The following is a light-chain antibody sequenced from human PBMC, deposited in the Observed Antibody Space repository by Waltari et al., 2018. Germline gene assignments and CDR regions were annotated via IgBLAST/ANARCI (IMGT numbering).Light chain of an antibody. J-gene: IGKJ1*01. CDR1: QSVSRS. CDR3: QHYVRLPVS. Sequence: EIVLTQSPGTLSLSPGERATLSCRASQSVSRSLAWYQQKPGQAPRLLIYGASSRATGVPDRFSGSGPGTDFSLTISRLEPEYVAVYYCQHYVRLPVSFGQGTKVEIK. V-gene: IGKV3-20*01. CDR2: GAS.